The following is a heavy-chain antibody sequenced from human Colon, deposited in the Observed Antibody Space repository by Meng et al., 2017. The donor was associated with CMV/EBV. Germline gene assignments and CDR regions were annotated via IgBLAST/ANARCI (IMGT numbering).Heavy chain of an antibody. Sequence: GSLRLSCTVSGASISSSSYFWGWIRQTPGKGLEWIGSIYYSGSIYYNPSLKIRVTMSVDTSKNQFSLKLTSVPAADTAVYYCARGLYHYDSSGYYVNYFDYWGLGTSVTV. D-gene: IGHD3-22*01. CDR3: ARGLYHYDSSGYYVNYFDY. CDR2: IYYSGSI. V-gene: IGHV4-39*07. J-gene: IGHJ4*02. CDR1: GASISSSSYF.